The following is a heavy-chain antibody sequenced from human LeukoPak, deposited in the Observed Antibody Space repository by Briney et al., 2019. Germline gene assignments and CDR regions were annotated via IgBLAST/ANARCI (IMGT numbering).Heavy chain of an antibody. V-gene: IGHV4-38-2*02. Sequence: SETLSLTCTISGGSISSGYYWGWIRQPPGKGLEWIGSIYHSGSTYYNPSLKSRVTISVDTSKNQFSLKLSSVTAADTAVYYCARAVEYCSGGSCYTVRKRPYSSFDYWGQGTLVTVSS. CDR1: GGSISSGYY. CDR2: IYHSGST. CDR3: ARAVEYCSGGSCYTVRKRPYSSFDY. J-gene: IGHJ4*02. D-gene: IGHD2-15*01.